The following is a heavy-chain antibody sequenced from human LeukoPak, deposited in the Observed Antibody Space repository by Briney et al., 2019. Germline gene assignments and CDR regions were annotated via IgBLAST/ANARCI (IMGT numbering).Heavy chain of an antibody. J-gene: IGHJ5*02. CDR1: GGTFSSYA. D-gene: IGHD2-15*01. CDR3: ARGCSGGSCYPVRWFDP. V-gene: IGHV1-69*05. CDR2: IIPIFGTA. Sequence: ASVKVSCKASGGTFSSYAISWVRQAPGQGLEWMGRIIPIFGTANYTQKFQGRVTITTDESTSTAYMELGSLRSEDTAVYYCARGCSGGSCYPVRWFDPWGQGTLVTVSS.